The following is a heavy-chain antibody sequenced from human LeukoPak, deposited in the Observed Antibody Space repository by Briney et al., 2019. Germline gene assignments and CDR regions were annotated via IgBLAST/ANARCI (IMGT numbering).Heavy chain of an antibody. D-gene: IGHD6-19*01. CDR3: ARVAGWHWFDP. Sequence: EAGGSLRLSCAASGFTFSSYDMTWVRQAPGRGLEWLSSIRPTGDNTYYGDSVKGRFTISRDNSKNTVYLQMNNMRVDDTAVYYCARVAGWHWFDPWGQGTLVTVSS. CDR1: GFTFSSYD. CDR2: IRPTGDNT. J-gene: IGHJ5*02. V-gene: IGHV3-23*01.